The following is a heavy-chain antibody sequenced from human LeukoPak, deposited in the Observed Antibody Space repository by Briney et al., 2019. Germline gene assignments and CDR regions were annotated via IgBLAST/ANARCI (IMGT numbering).Heavy chain of an antibody. J-gene: IGHJ4*02. CDR1: GFTLNVYE. V-gene: IGHV3-48*03. CDR3: ARGGGSYPFFDY. CDR2: ISNSGSTI. D-gene: IGHD1-26*01. Sequence: PGGSLRLSCAASGFTLNVYEMNWVRRAPGMGLEWLSYISNSGSTIYYADSVKGRFTISRDNAKKSLYLQMNSLRAEDTAVYYCARGGGSYPFFDYWGQGVLVTVSS.